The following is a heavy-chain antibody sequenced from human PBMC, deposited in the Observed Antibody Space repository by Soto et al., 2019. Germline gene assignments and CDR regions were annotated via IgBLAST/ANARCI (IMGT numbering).Heavy chain of an antibody. CDR2: IYYSGST. CDR3: ARERIMIFGGATYGMDV. CDR1: GGSISSGGYY. Sequence: SETLSLTCTVSGGSISSGGYYWSWIRQHPGKGLEWIGYIYYSGSTYYNPSLKSRVTISVDTSKNQFSLKLSSVTAADTAVYYCARERIMIFGGATYGMDVWGQGTPVTVSS. V-gene: IGHV4-31*03. D-gene: IGHD3-3*01. J-gene: IGHJ6*02.